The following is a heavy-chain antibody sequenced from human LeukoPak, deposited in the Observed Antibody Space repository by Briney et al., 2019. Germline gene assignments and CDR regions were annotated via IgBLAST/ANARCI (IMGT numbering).Heavy chain of an antibody. D-gene: IGHD4-23*01. CDR3: ARDLDYGGGSDY. CDR1: GYTFTSYA. V-gene: IGHV1-3*01. J-gene: IGHJ4*02. CDR2: INAGNGNT. Sequence: ASVKVSCKASGYTFTSYAMHWVRQAPGQRLEWMGWINAGNGNTKYSQKFQGRVTITRDTSASTAYMELSSLRSEDTAVYYCARDLDYGGGSDYWGQGTLVTVSS.